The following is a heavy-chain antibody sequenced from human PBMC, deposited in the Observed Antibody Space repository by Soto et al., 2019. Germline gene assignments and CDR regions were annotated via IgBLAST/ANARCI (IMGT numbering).Heavy chain of an antibody. D-gene: IGHD2-8*01. CDR3: ARTVVCTNGVCRAFDY. Sequence: QVQLVQSGAEVKKPGASVKVSCKASGYTFTSYGISWVRQAPGQGLEWTGWISAYNGNTNYAQKLQGRVTMTTDTSTSTAYMELSSLRSDDTAVYYCARTVVCTNGVCRAFDYWGQGTLVTVSS. CDR1: GYTFTSYG. CDR2: ISAYNGNT. J-gene: IGHJ4*02. V-gene: IGHV1-18*01.